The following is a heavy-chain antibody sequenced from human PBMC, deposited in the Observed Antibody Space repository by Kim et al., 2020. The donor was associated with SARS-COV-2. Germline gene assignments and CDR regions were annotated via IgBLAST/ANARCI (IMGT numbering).Heavy chain of an antibody. CDR2: IYYSGST. CDR1: GGSISSSSYY. Sequence: SETLSLTCTVSGGSISSSSYYWGWIRQPPGKGLEWIGSIYYSGSTYYNPSLKSRVTISVDTSKNQFSLKLSSVTAADTAVYYCARDSPDIVATDYYYYYG. D-gene: IGHD5-12*01. J-gene: IGHJ6*01. V-gene: IGHV4-39*07. CDR3: ARDSPDIVATDYYYYYG.